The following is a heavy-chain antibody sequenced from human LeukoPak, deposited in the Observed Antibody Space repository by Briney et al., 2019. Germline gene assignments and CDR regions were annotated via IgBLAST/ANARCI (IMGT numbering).Heavy chain of an antibody. CDR2: IIPIFGTA. D-gene: IGHD4-11*01. Sequence: EASVKVSCKASGGTFSSYAISWVRQAPGQGLEWMGGIIPIFGTANYAQKFQGRVTITADESTSTAYMELSSLRSEDTAVYSCARATAYSSWFDPWGQGTLVTVSS. CDR1: GGTFSSYA. CDR3: ARATAYSSWFDP. V-gene: IGHV1-69*01. J-gene: IGHJ5*02.